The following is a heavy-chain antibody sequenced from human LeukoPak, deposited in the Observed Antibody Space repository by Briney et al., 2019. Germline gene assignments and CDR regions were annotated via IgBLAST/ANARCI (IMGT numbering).Heavy chain of an antibody. V-gene: IGHV4-59*01. CDR3: ARVLGRGGLVMVWFDP. CDR1: GGSISSYY. D-gene: IGHD6-19*01. CDR2: VYYSGST. J-gene: IGHJ5*02. Sequence: SETLSLTCTVSGGSISSYYWSWIWQSPGKGLEWIGYVYYSGSTNYNPSLKSRVTISVDTSKNQFSLKLTSVTAADTAVYYCARVLGRGGLVMVWFDPWGQGTLVTVSS.